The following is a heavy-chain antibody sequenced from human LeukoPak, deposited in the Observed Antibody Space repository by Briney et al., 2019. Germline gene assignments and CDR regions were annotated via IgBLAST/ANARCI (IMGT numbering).Heavy chain of an antibody. CDR2: INPTGGST. V-gene: IGHV1-46*01. CDR1: GYTFPSYF. J-gene: IGHJ4*02. CDR3: ARTAARRFDY. Sequence: ASVKVSCKASGYTFPSYFMHWVRQAPGQGLEWMGIINPTGGSTTYAQKFQGRVTMTRDTSTSTVYMELSSLRSDDTAVYYCARTAARRFDYWGQGTLITVSS. D-gene: IGHD6-6*01.